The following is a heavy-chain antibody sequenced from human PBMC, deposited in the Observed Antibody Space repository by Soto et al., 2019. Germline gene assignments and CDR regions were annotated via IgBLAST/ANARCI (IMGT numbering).Heavy chain of an antibody. D-gene: IGHD3-10*01. Sequence: QVQLVESGGGVVQPGRSLRLSCAASEFTFSRHGMHWVRQAPGKGLQWVGVIWSDGSNEVYADSVKGRFIISRDNSKNILYLHMNSLRAEDTAVYYCARERTFGDNKHNYMDVWGTGITVTVSS. CDR2: IWSDGSNE. V-gene: IGHV3-33*01. CDR1: EFTFSRHG. CDR3: ARERTFGDNKHNYMDV. J-gene: IGHJ6*03.